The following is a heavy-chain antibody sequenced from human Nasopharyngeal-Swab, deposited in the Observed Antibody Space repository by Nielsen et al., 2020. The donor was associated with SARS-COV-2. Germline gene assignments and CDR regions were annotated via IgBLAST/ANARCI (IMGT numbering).Heavy chain of an antibody. V-gene: IGHV3-33*01. CDR1: GFTFSSYG. CDR2: IWYDGSNK. J-gene: IGHJ4*02. D-gene: IGHD3-22*01. CDR3: ARVGNYYDSSGYPLDY. Sequence: GESLKISCAASGFTFSSYGMHWVRQAPGKGLEWVAVIWYDGSNKYYADSVKGRFTISRGNSKNTLYLQMNSLRAEDTAVYYCARVGNYYDSSGYPLDYWGQGTLVTVSS.